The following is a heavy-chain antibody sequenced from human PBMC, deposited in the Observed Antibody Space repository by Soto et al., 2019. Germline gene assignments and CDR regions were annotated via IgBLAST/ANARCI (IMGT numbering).Heavy chain of an antibody. D-gene: IGHD5-18*01. CDR2: ISAYNGNT. J-gene: IGHJ4*02. CDR3: ASSLLVGYGLEGESD. CDR1: GYTFTSYG. Sequence: QVQLVQSGAEVKKPGASVKVSCKASGYTFTSYGISWVRQAPGQGLEWMGWISAYNGNTNYAQKRQGRFTMTTDTSTSTAYMELRSLRSDDTAVYYCASSLLVGYGLEGESDWGQGTLVTVSS. V-gene: IGHV1-18*01.